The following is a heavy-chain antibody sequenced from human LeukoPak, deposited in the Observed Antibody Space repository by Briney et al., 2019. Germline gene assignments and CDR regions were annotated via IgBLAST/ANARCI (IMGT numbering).Heavy chain of an antibody. CDR1: GGSISSSSYY. Sequence: SETLSLTCTVSGGSISSSSYYLGWIRQPPGKWLEWIGSIYHSGSTYYNPSLKSRVTISVDTSKNQFSLKLSSVTAADTAVYYCARASTGQWLDFDIWGQGTMVTVSS. CDR2: IYHSGST. V-gene: IGHV4-39*07. J-gene: IGHJ3*02. D-gene: IGHD6-19*01. CDR3: ARASTGQWLDFDI.